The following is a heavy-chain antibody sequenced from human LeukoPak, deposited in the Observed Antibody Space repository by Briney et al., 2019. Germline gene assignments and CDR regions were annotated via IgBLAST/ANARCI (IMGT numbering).Heavy chain of an antibody. CDR2: IKTDGRDT. CDR3: AREEDYYDSVILDY. J-gene: IGHJ4*02. Sequence: GGSLRLSCAASGFTFSDYWMHWVRQAPGKGLVWVSRIKTDGRDTNYADSVKGRFTISRDNAENTLYLQMNSLRAEDTAVYYCAREEDYYDSVILDYWGQGTLVLVSS. D-gene: IGHD3-22*01. CDR1: GFTFSDYW. V-gene: IGHV3-74*01.